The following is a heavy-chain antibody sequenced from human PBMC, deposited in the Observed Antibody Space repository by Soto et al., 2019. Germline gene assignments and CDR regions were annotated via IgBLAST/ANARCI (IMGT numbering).Heavy chain of an antibody. CDR2: INHSGST. V-gene: IGHV4-34*01. J-gene: IGHJ4*02. CDR3: ARRSTTVTTRWIY. Sequence: QVQLQPWGAGLLKPSETLSLTCAVYGGSFSGYYWSLIRQPPGKGLEWIGEINHSGSTNYNPSLKSRVTISVDTSKNQFSLKLSSVTAADTAVYYCARRSTTVTTRWIYWGQGTLVTVSS. D-gene: IGHD4-17*01. CDR1: GGSFSGYY.